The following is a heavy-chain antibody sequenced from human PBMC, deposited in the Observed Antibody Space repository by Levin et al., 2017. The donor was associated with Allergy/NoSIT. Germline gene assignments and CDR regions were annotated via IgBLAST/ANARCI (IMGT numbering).Heavy chain of an antibody. J-gene: IGHJ6*02. CDR1: GGTFSSYA. D-gene: IGHD2-15*01. V-gene: IGHV1-69*13. CDR2: NIPIFGTA. Sequence: ASVKVSCKASGGTFSSYAISWVRQAPGQGLEWMGGNIPIFGTANYAQTFQGRVTITADESTSTAYMELSSLRSEDTAVYYCARDNNIVVVVAAQPRYYYYGMDGWGQGTTVTVSS. CDR3: ARDNNIVVVVAAQPRYYYYGMDG.